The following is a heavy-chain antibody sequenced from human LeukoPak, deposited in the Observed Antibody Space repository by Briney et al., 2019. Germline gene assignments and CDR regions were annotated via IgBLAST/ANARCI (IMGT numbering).Heavy chain of an antibody. V-gene: IGHV3-53*01. CDR1: GFTVSTNY. D-gene: IGHD6-19*01. CDR2: IYSGGNT. J-gene: IGHJ4*02. CDR3: ARDGSSGWYPH. Sequence: GGSLRLSCAASGFTVSTNYMSWVRPAPGKGLEWVSIIYSGGNTYYADSVKGRFIISRDSSKNTLSLQMNSLRVEDTAVYYCARDGSSGWYPHWGQGTLVTVSS.